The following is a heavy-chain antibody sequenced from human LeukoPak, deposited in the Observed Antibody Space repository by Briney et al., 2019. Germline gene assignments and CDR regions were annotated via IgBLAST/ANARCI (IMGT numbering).Heavy chain of an antibody. CDR1: GFTFSSYW. J-gene: IGHJ3*02. CDR2: IKQAGSEK. CDR3: ARRVVTATDDAFDI. Sequence: GGSLRLSCAASGFTFSSYWMTWFRKAPGKGLEWVPNIKQAGSEKYYVDSVKGRFTISRDNAQNSLYLQMNSLRAEDTAVYYCARRVVTATDDAFDIWGQGTMVTVSS. D-gene: IGHD2-21*02. V-gene: IGHV3-7*03.